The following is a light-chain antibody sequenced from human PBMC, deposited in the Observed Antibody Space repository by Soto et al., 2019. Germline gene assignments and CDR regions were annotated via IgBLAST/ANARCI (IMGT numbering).Light chain of an antibody. CDR3: QQYNNFSPLT. CDR1: QDISNY. CDR2: DAS. J-gene: IGKJ4*01. V-gene: IGKV1-33*01. Sequence: DIHLTQSPSSLSASVGDRVTITCQASQDISNYLNWYEQKPGKAPNLLIFDASKLKTGVPSRFSGRGSGTVFTFTISSLQPEDVATYFCQQYNNFSPLTFGGGTNVEIK.